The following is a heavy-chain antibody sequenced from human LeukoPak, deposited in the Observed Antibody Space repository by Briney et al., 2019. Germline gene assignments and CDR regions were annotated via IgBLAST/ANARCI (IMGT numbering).Heavy chain of an antibody. CDR1: GYTFTGYY. CDR2: INPNSGGT. Sequence: VASVTVSCKASGYTFTGYYMHWVRQAPGQGLEWMGWINPNSGGTNFAQKLQGRVTMTRHTSISTAYMELSTLRSDATAVYYCARDQDPGAFDIWGQGTMVTVSS. J-gene: IGHJ3*02. V-gene: IGHV1-2*02. CDR3: ARDQDPGAFDI.